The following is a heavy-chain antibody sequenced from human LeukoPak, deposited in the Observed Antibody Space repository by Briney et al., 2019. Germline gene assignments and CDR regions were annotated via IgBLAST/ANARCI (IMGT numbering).Heavy chain of an antibody. V-gene: IGHV3-30*02. CDR3: VKGLVPGKNWYFDL. D-gene: IGHD3-10*01. J-gene: IGHJ2*01. CDR1: RFSFSSYG. CDR2: IQSDGSDK. Sequence: GGSLRLSCAASRFSFSSYGMHWVRQAPGKGLEWLAFIQSDGSDKDYPDPVKGRFTTFRDNSRNTLYLQMNSLRDEDTAAYYCVKGLVPGKNWYFDLWGRGALVTVSS.